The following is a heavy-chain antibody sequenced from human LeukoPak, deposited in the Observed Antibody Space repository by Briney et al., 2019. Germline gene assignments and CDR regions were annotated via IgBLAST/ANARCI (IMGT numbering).Heavy chain of an antibody. CDR2: ISAYNGNT. CDR3: TAYDSSGPDLLDAFDI. CDR1: GYTFTSYG. Sequence: ASVKVSCKSSGYTFTSYGISWVRQAPGQGLEWMGWISAYNGNTNYAQKLQGRVTMTTETSTSTAYMELRSLRSDDTAVYYCTAYDSSGPDLLDAFDIWGQGTMVTVSS. D-gene: IGHD3-22*01. V-gene: IGHV1-18*01. J-gene: IGHJ3*02.